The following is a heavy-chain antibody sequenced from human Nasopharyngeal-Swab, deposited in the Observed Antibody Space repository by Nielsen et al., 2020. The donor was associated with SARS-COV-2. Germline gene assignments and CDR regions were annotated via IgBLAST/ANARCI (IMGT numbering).Heavy chain of an antibody. CDR1: GDSISGDQW. CDR2: IHRSGTT. Sequence: GSLRLSCAVSGDSISGDQWWSWSRQPPGKGLEWIGEIHRSGTTNCNPSLKSRVTISVDRSKNNFSLKLNSVTAADTAVYYCARGGAWRFDPWGQGTLVTVSS. J-gene: IGHJ5*02. V-gene: IGHV4-4*02. CDR3: ARGGAWRFDP. D-gene: IGHD2-21*02.